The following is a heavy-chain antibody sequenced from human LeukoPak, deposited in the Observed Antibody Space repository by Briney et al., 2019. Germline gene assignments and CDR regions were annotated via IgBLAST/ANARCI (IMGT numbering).Heavy chain of an antibody. D-gene: IGHD3-22*01. V-gene: IGHV3-23*01. CDR2: IILSGAST. Sequence: GGSLRLSCAASGFTFSNYAMSWVRQAPGKGLEWVSTIILSGASTNYADSVKGRFTISRDNSKKTMYLQMKSLRAEDTAVYYCAKGLTYYYDSSGYHDAFDIWGQGTMVTVSS. J-gene: IGHJ3*02. CDR1: GFTFSNYA. CDR3: AKGLTYYYDSSGYHDAFDI.